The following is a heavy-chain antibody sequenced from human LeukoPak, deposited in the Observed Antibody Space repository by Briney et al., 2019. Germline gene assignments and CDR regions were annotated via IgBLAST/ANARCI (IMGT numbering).Heavy chain of an antibody. CDR1: GGSFSCYY. D-gene: IGHD3-22*01. CDR3: ARVKYDSSGYYPYAFDI. J-gene: IGHJ3*02. V-gene: IGHV4-34*01. CDR2: INHSGST. Sequence: SETLSLTCAVYGGSFSCYYWSWIRQPPGKGLEWIGEINHSGSTNYNPSLKSRVTISVDTSKNQFSLKLSSVTAADTAVYYCARVKYDSSGYYPYAFDIWGQGTMVTVSS.